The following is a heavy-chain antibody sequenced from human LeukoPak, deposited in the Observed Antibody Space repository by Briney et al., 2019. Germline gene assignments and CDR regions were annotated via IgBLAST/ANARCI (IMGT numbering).Heavy chain of an antibody. J-gene: IGHJ6*03. CDR1: GYTFTSYG. D-gene: IGHD3-3*01. CDR3: ARDPVLRDFWSGYYSPNYLDV. CDR2: ISAYNGNT. V-gene: IGHV1-18*01. Sequence: ASVKVSCKASGYTFTSYGISWVRQAPGQGLEWMGWISAYNGNTNYAQKLQGRVTMTTDTSTSTAYMELRSLRSDDTAVYYCARDPVLRDFWSGYYSPNYLDVWGKGTTVTVSS.